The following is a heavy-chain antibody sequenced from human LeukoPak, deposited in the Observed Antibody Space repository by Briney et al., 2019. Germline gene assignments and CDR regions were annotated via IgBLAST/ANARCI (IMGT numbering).Heavy chain of an antibody. CDR1: GFTFSSYA. D-gene: IGHD5-12*01. CDR2: ISGSGGST. Sequence: QTGGSLRLSCAASGFTFSSYAMSWVRQAPGKGLEWVSAISGSGGSTYYADSVKGRFTISRDNSKNTLYLQMNSLRAEDTAVYYCAKAPGIVATRPPRVWGQGTTVTVSS. V-gene: IGHV3-23*01. J-gene: IGHJ6*02. CDR3: AKAPGIVATRPPRV.